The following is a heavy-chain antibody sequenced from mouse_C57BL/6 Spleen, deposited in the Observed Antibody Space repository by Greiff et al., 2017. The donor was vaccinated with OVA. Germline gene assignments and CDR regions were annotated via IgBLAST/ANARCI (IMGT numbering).Heavy chain of an antibody. CDR3: AREGLG. Sequence: EVQLQQSGPELVKPGASVKISCKASGYTFTDYYMNWVKQSHGKSLEWIGDINPNNGGTSYNQKFKGKATLTVDKSSSTAYMELRSLTSEDSAVYYCAREGLGWGQGTTLTVSS. J-gene: IGHJ2*01. D-gene: IGHD2-10*02. CDR1: GYTFTDYY. V-gene: IGHV1-26*01. CDR2: INPNNGGT.